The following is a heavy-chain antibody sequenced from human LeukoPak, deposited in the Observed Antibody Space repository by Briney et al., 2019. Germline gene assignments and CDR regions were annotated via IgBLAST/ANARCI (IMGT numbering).Heavy chain of an antibody. CDR1: GFTFSSFA. CDR3: ARRAGSNWFMDY. V-gene: IGHV3-64*01. J-gene: IGHJ4*02. Sequence: GGSLRLSCAASGFTFSSFAMHWVRQAPGKGLEYVSAISSNGGSTYYANSVKGRFTISRDNSKNTLYLQMGSLRTEGMAVYYCARRAGSNWFMDYWGQGTLVTVSS. D-gene: IGHD6-13*01. CDR2: ISSNGGST.